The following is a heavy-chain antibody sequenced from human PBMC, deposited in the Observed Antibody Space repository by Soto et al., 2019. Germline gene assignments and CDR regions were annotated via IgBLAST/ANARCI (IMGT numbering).Heavy chain of an antibody. J-gene: IGHJ5*02. D-gene: IGHD1-1*01. CDR2: ISYDGSNK. V-gene: IGHV3-30*18. CDR3: AKDKAPWIPENWFDP. Sequence: GGSLRLSCAASGFTFSSYGMHWVRQAPGKGLEWVAVISYDGSNKYYADSVKGRFTISRDNSKNTLYLQMNSLRAEDTAVYYCAKDKAPWIPENWFDPWGQGTLVTVSS. CDR1: GFTFSSYG.